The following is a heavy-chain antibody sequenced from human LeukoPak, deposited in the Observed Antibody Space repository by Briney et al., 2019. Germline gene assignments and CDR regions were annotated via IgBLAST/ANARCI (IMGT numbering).Heavy chain of an antibody. V-gene: IGHV4-4*07. CDR2: IYASGST. D-gene: IGHD2-2*01. CDR3: ARGYCSSTSCLPFDY. CDR1: GGSISSYY. J-gene: IGHJ4*02. Sequence: KRSETLSVTCTVSGGSISSYYWSWIRQPAGKGLEWIGRIYASGSTNYNPSLKSRVTLSVDTSKNQFSLKLSSVTAADTAVYYCARGYCSSTSCLPFDYWGQGTLVTVSS.